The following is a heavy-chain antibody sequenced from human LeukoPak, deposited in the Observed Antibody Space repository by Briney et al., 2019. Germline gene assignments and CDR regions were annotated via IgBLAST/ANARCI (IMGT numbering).Heavy chain of an antibody. CDR2: ISGSGRNT. D-gene: IGHD3-10*01. J-gene: IGHJ3*02. CDR1: GFTFANYA. V-gene: IGHV3-23*01. CDR3: ARAVWFGDLSRFDAFDI. Sequence: QAGGSLRLSCAASGFTFANYAMSWVRQGPGKGLKWVSVISGSGRNTYYADSVKGRFTISRDNPKNTLFLQMNSLRAEDTAVYYCARAVWFGDLSRFDAFDIWGQGTMVTVSS.